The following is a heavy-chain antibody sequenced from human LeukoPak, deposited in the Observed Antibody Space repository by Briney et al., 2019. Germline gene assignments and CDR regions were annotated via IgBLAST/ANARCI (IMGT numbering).Heavy chain of an antibody. J-gene: IGHJ6*02. CDR1: GGSISSYY. V-gene: IGHV4-59*01. CDR3: ARRSYYYGMDV. Sequence: SETLSLTCTVSGGSISSYYWSWIRQPPGKGLEWIGYIYYSGSTNYNPSLKSRVTISVDTSKIQFSLELSSVTAADTAVYYCARRSYYYGMDVWGQGTTVTVSS. CDR2: IYYSGST.